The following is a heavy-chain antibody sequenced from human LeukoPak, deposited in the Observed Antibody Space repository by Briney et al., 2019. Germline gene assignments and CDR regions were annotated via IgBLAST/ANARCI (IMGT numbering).Heavy chain of an antibody. V-gene: IGHV4-31*03. CDR2: IYYSGST. J-gene: IGHJ3*02. Sequence: PSQTLSLTCTVSGGSISSGGYYWSWIRQHPGKGLEWIGYIYYSGSTYYNPSLKSRVTISVDTSKNQFSLKLSSVTAADTAVYYCARGSRCTSCYALNHDAFDIWGQGTMVTVSS. D-gene: IGHD2-2*01. CDR1: GGSISSGGYY. CDR3: ARGSRCTSCYALNHDAFDI.